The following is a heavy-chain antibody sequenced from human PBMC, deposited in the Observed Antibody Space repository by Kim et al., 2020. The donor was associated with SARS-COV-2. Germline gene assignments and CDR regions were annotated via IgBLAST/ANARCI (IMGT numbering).Heavy chain of an antibody. V-gene: IGHV3-11*01. CDR3: ARWVVPTIAAFAS. J-gene: IGHJ4*02. Sequence: YYADSVKGRFTIARDNARSSLYLQMTRLRVEDAAIYYCARWVVPTIAAFASWGQGTQVTVSS. D-gene: IGHD1-1*01.